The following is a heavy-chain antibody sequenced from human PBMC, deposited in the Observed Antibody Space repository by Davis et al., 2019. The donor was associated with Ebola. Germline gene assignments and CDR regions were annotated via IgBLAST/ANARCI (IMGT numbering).Heavy chain of an antibody. V-gene: IGHV1-8*01. CDR3: ARVGYCTGGVCYQDLGV. CDR1: GYTFTSYD. Sequence: AASVKVSCKASGYTFTSYDINWVRQATGQGLEWMGWMNPSSGNTGYAQKFQGRVTMTRNTSISTAYMELSSLRSEDTAVYYCARVGYCTGGVCYQDLGVWGQGTTVTVSS. D-gene: IGHD2-8*02. CDR2: MNPSSGNT. J-gene: IGHJ6*02.